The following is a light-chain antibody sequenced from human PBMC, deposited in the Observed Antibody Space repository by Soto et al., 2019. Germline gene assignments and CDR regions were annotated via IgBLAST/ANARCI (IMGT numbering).Light chain of an antibody. V-gene: IGLV2-11*01. J-gene: IGLJ1*01. Sequence: QSALTQPRSVSGSPGQSVTISCTGASSDVGAYDYVSWYQQHPGKAPKLMIYDVTKRPSGVPDRFSGSKSGNTASLTISGLQAEDEADYYCSAYAGRYIYVFGTGTQLTVL. CDR3: SAYAGRYIYV. CDR1: SSDVGAYDY. CDR2: DVT.